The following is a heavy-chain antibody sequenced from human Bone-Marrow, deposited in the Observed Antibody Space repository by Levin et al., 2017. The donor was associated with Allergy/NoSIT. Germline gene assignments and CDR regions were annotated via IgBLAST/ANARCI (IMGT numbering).Heavy chain of an antibody. J-gene: IGHJ4*02. V-gene: IGHV3-48*01. CDR1: GFTFSYYR. CDR2: ISGSSTTK. D-gene: IGHD6-19*01. Sequence: GESLKISCAASGFTFSYYRMNWVRQAPGKGLEWVSYISGSSTTKYYADSVKGRFTISRDNAKNSLFLQMNSLRAEDTAVYYCAREEELRIEVDVFDSWGRGTLVTVSS. CDR3: AREEELRIEVDVFDS.